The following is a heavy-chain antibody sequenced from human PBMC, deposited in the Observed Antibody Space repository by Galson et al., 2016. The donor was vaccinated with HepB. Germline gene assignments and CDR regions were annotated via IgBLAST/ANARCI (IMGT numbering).Heavy chain of an antibody. J-gene: IGHJ6*02. Sequence: SVKVSCKASGYTFTGFGLSWVRQAPGQGLEWMGWINSHNSNTNYAQKFQGRFTMTTDTSTSTAYMELRSLKSDDTAVYYCARDKTGPTPYFYYGLDMWGQGTTVTVSS. V-gene: IGHV1-18*01. CDR3: ARDKTGPTPYFYYGLDM. CDR2: INSHNSNT. CDR1: GYTFTGFG.